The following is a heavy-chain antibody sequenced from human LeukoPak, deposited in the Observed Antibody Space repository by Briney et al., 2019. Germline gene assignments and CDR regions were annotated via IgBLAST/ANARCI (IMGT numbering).Heavy chain of an antibody. CDR2: IYYSGST. CDR3: ARGGQEYYDFWSGSNWFDP. J-gene: IGHJ5*02. Sequence: PSQTLSLTCTVSGGSISSGGYYWSWIRQHPGKGLEWIGYIYYSGSTYYNPSLKSRVTISVDTSKNQFSLKLSSVTAADTAVYYCARGGQEYYDFWSGSNWFDPWGQGTLVTVSS. CDR1: GGSISSGGYY. V-gene: IGHV4-31*03. D-gene: IGHD3-3*01.